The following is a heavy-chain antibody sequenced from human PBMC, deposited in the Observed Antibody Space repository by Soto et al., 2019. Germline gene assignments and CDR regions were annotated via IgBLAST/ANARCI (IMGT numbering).Heavy chain of an antibody. CDR2: KWFFASGGNE. Sequence: PGGSLRLSCATSGFTFSNYGIHWVRQAPGKGLEWVAVKWFFASGGNEYYADSVKGRFAISRDDSKNTLYLQMNSLRAEDTAVYYCANSEYSRYKNIDVWGQGTTVTVSS. D-gene: IGHD5-18*01. V-gene: IGHV3-30*02. CDR1: GFTFSNYG. CDR3: ANSEYSRYKNIDV. J-gene: IGHJ6*02.